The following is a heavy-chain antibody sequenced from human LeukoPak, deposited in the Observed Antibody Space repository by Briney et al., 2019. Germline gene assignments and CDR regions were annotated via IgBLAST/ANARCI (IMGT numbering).Heavy chain of an antibody. J-gene: IGHJ4*02. CDR2: ISYDGSNK. Sequence: PGGSLRLSCAASGFTFSSYGMHWVRQAPGKGPEWVAVISYDGSNKYYADSVKGRFTISRDNSKNTLYLQMNSLRAEDTAVYYRAKVGYSSGWYSIDYWGQGTLVTVSS. D-gene: IGHD6-19*01. CDR1: GFTFSSYG. V-gene: IGHV3-30*18. CDR3: AKVGYSSGWYSIDY.